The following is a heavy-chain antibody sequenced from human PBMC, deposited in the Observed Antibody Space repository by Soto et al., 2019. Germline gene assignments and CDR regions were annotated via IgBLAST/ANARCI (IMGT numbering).Heavy chain of an antibody. CDR2: ISSSGDNT. Sequence: GGSLRLSCAASGFTFSSYAMSWVRQAPGKGLEWVSAISSSGDNTYYADSVEGRFTISRDNSKNALYVQMNSLRAEDTAVYYCAKGSRTSCYGLVCWFDPWGQGTLVTVSS. CDR1: GFTFSSYA. J-gene: IGHJ5*02. D-gene: IGHD2-2*01. CDR3: AKGSRTSCYGLVCWFDP. V-gene: IGHV3-23*01.